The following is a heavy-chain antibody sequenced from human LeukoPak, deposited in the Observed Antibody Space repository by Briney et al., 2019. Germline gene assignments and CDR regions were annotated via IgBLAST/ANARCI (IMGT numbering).Heavy chain of an antibody. D-gene: IGHD2-21*01. CDR3: ASGAYCGGDCFMPYYYYYYMDV. V-gene: IGHV4-59*01. CDR1: GGFISSYY. CDR2: IYYSGST. Sequence: SETLSLTCTVSGGFISSYYWSWIRQPPGKGLEWIGYIYYSGSTNYNPSLKSRVTISVDTSKNQFSLKLSSVTAADTAVYYCASGAYCGGDCFMPYYYYYYMDVWGKGTTVTVSS. J-gene: IGHJ6*03.